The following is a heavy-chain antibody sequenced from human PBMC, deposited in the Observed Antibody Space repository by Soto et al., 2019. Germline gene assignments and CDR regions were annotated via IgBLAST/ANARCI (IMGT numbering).Heavy chain of an antibody. J-gene: IGHJ4*02. Sequence: QVHLVQSGAEVKKPGSSVKVSCKASGDTFTDHTVTWVRQAPGQGLEWMGRSVPTLGMANYAQTFQGRVTITADTSMTTDYLDLTGLTSDDSAVYYCASGDCSGGRCYSDFDFWGQGTLVTVSS. CDR2: SVPTLGMA. V-gene: IGHV1-69*02. CDR3: ASGDCSGGRCYSDFDF. D-gene: IGHD2-15*01. CDR1: GDTFTDHT.